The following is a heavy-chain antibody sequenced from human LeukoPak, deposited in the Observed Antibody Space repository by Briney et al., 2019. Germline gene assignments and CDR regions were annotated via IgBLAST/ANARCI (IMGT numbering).Heavy chain of an antibody. D-gene: IGHD5-12*01. CDR2: INPNSGGT. Sequence: ASVKVSCKASGYTFTGYYMHWVRQAPGQGLEWMGWINPNSGGTNYAQKFQGRVTMTRDTSISTAYMELSRLRSDDTAVYYCAGVISQATSYFDYWGQGTLVTVPS. V-gene: IGHV1-2*02. J-gene: IGHJ4*02. CDR3: AGVISQATSYFDY. CDR1: GYTFTGYY.